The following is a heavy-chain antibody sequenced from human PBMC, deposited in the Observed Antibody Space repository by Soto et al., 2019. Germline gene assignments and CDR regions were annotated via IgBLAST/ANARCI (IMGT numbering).Heavy chain of an antibody. Sequence: PSETLSLTCTVSGGSISSYYWSWIRQPAGKGLEWIGRIYTSGSTNYNPSLKSRVTMIRDTSIGTAYMYLSRLTSDDTAVYYCARAAVGGEYYYFDYWGQGTLVTVS. V-gene: IGHV4-4*07. D-gene: IGHD2-15*01. CDR1: GGSISSYY. CDR2: IYTSGST. CDR3: ARAAVGGEYYYFDY. J-gene: IGHJ4*02.